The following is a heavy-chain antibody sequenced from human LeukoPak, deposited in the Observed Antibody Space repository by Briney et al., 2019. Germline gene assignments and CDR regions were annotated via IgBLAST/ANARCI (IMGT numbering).Heavy chain of an antibody. CDR3: ATQTLRFLEWLSRGYMDV. D-gene: IGHD3-3*01. CDR2: IYYSGST. Sequence: ASETLSLTCTVSGGSISSSSYYWGWIRQPPGKGLEWIGSIYYSGSTYYNPSLKSRVTISVDTSKNQFSLKLSSVTAADTAVYYCATQTLRFLEWLSRGYMDVWGKGTTVTVSS. V-gene: IGHV4-39*07. J-gene: IGHJ6*03. CDR1: GGSISSSSYY.